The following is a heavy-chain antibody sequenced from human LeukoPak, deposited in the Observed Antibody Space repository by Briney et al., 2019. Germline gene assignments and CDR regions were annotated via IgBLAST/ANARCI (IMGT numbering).Heavy chain of an antibody. CDR1: GFTFSSYS. J-gene: IGHJ6*04. Sequence: GGSLRLSCAASGFTFSSYSMNWVRQAPGKGLEWVSSITSSSSYTFYADSVRGRFTISRDNAKNSLYLQMNSLRAEDTAVYYCAELGITMIGGVWGKGTTVTISS. CDR3: AELGITMIGGV. D-gene: IGHD3-10*02. CDR2: ITSSSSYT. V-gene: IGHV3-21*01.